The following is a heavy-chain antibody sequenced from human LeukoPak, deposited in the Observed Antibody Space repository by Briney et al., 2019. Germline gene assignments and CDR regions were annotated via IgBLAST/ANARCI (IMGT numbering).Heavy chain of an antibody. Sequence: PSETLSLTCTVSGGSISSYYWSWIRQPPGKGQEWIGYTYYSGSTNYNPSLKSRVTISVDTSKNQFSLKLSSVTAADTAVYYCASYRITMIVVVITSVDAFDIWGQGTMVTVSS. CDR2: TYYSGST. J-gene: IGHJ3*02. D-gene: IGHD3-22*01. CDR3: ASYRITMIVVVITSVDAFDI. CDR1: GGSISSYY. V-gene: IGHV4-59*08.